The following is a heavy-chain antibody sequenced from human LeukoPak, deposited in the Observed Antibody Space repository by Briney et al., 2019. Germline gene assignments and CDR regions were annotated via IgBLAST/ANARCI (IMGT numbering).Heavy chain of an antibody. V-gene: IGHV4-38-2*02. D-gene: IGHD6-6*01. Sequence: KTSETLSLTCTVSGYSISSGYYWGWIRQPPGKGLEWIGSIYYSGITYYNPSLKSRVTISVDTSKNQFSLKLSSVTAADTAVYYCARIAARNFRPVDYMDVWGKGTTVTVSS. J-gene: IGHJ6*03. CDR2: IYYSGIT. CDR1: GYSISSGYY. CDR3: ARIAARNFRPVDYMDV.